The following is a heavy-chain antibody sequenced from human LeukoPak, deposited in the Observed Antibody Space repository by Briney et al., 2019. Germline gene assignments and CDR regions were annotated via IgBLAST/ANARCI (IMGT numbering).Heavy chain of an antibody. CDR2: IIPIFGTA. CDR3: ARSETYYYGSGGRWYFDY. CDR1: GGTFSSYA. D-gene: IGHD3-10*01. V-gene: IGHV1-69*01. J-gene: IGHJ4*02. Sequence: AASVKVSCKASGGTFSSYAISWVRQAPGQGLEWMGGIIPIFGTASYAQKFQGRVTITADESTSTAYMELSSLRSEDTAVYYCARSETYYYGSGGRWYFDYWGQGTLVTVSS.